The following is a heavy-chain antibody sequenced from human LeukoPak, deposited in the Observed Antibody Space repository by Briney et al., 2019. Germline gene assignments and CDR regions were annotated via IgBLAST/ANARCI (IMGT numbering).Heavy chain of an antibody. CDR3: ARDWKADF. V-gene: IGHV3-23*05. D-gene: IGHD1-1*01. CDR1: GFTFSTYA. CDR2: IDIYSTKT. Sequence: GGSLRLSCATSGFTFSTYAMTWVRQAPGKGLECVSAIDIYSTKTNYVDSVKGRFTISRDNSKNTLYLQMNSLRGEDTAIYYCARDWKADFWGHGTLVTVSS. J-gene: IGHJ4*01.